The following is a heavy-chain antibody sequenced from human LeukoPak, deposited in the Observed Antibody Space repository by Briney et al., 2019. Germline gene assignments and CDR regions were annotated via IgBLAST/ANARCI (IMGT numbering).Heavy chain of an antibody. V-gene: IGHV4-59*08. CDR2: IYYSGST. CDR3: ARHLTDYLYYGSGHLGPGAFDI. D-gene: IGHD3-10*01. Sequence: SETLSLTCTVSGGSISSYYWSWIRQPPGKGLEWIGYIYYSGSTNYNPSLKSRVTISVDTSKNQFSLKLSSVTAADTAVYYCARHLTDYLYYGSGHLGPGAFDIWGQGTMVTVSS. J-gene: IGHJ3*02. CDR1: GGSISSYY.